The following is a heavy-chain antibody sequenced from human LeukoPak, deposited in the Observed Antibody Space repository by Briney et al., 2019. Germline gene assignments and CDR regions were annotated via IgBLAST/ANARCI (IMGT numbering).Heavy chain of an antibody. V-gene: IGHV1-69*04. CDR2: IIPILGIA. CDR3: ARLPTGPGDY. D-gene: IGHD4-17*01. Sequence: ASVKVSCKASGGTFSSYAISWVRQAPGQGLEWMGRIIPILGIANYAQKFQRRVTISADKSTSTAYMELSSLRSEDTAVSYCARLPTGPGDYWGQGALVTVSS. J-gene: IGHJ4*02. CDR1: GGTFSSYA.